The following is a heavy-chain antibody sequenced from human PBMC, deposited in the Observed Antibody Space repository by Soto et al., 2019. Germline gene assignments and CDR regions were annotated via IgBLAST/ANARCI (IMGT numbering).Heavy chain of an antibody. J-gene: IGHJ6*02. CDR1: GGTFSSYA. CDR2: IIPIFGTA. CDR3: SATIFGVVMNYYYYGMDV. V-gene: IGHV1-69*13. D-gene: IGHD3-3*01. Sequence: GASVKVSCKASGGTFSSYAISWVRQAPGQGLEWMGGIIPIFGTADYAQKFQGRVTITADESTSTAYMELSSLRAEDTAVYYWSATIFGVVMNYYYYGMDVWGQGTTVTVSS.